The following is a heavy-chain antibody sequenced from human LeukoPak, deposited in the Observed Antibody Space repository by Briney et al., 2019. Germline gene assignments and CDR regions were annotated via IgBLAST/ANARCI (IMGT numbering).Heavy chain of an antibody. CDR2: IWYDGSNK. Sequence: KPGGSLRLSCAASGFTFSSYGMHWVRQAPGKGLEWVAVIWYDGSNKYYADSVKGRFTISRDNSKNTLYLQMNSLRAEDTAVYYCARDLAAEGVDWFDPWGQGTLVTVSS. V-gene: IGHV3-33*08. CDR3: ARDLAAEGVDWFDP. D-gene: IGHD2-15*01. J-gene: IGHJ5*02. CDR1: GFTFSSYG.